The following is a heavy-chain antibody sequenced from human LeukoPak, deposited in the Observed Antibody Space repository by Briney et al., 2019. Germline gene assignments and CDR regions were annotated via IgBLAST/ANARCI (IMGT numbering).Heavy chain of an antibody. CDR2: INPSGGST. CDR1: GYTFTSYY. D-gene: IGHD6-19*01. V-gene: IGHV1-46*01. J-gene: IGHJ3*02. Sequence: ASVKVSCKASGYTFTSYYMHWVRQAPGQGLEWMGIINPSGGSTSYAQKFQGRVTMTRDTSTSTVYMELSSLRSEDTAVYYCARDRQWLVLANREDAFDIWGQGTMVTVSS. CDR3: ARDRQWLVLANREDAFDI.